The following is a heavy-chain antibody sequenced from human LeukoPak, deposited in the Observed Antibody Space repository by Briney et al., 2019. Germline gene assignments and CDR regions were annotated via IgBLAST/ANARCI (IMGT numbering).Heavy chain of an antibody. Sequence: TSETLSLTCTVSGGSISSYYWSWIRQPPGKGLEWIGYIYYSGSTNYNPSLKSRVTISVDTSKNQFSLKLSSVTAADTAVYCCARGYSSSSEPFDYWGQGTLVTVSS. CDR2: IYYSGST. CDR3: ARGYSSSSEPFDY. D-gene: IGHD6-6*01. J-gene: IGHJ4*02. CDR1: GGSISSYY. V-gene: IGHV4-59*01.